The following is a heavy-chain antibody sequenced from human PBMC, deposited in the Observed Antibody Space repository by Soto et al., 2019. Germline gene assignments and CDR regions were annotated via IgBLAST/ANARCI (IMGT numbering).Heavy chain of an antibody. CDR3: EVTTGF. CDR1: GYTFTDYD. D-gene: IGHD2-21*02. V-gene: IGHV1-8*01. Sequence: QVQVVQSRAEVKKPGASVKVSCKTSGYTFTDYDINWVRQATGQGLEWMGWVSPDSGNSGYAQQFQGRVTMTSDTSIRTVNRKLRNLRSEDTPIYYWEVTTGFWAQGTMFPVPS. CDR2: VSPDSGNS. J-gene: IGHJ4*02.